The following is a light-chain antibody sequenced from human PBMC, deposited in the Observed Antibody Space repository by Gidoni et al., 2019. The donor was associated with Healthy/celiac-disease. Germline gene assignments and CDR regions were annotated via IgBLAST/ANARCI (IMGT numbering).Light chain of an antibody. V-gene: IGLV2-11*01. CDR2: DVS. CDR3: CSYAGSFVV. Sequence: QSALTQPRSVSGSPGQSVTISCTGTSSGVGGYNYVSWYQQHPGKAPKLMIYDVSKRPSGVPDRFSGSKSGNTASLTISGLQAEDEAGYYCCSYAGSFVVFGGGTKLTVL. CDR1: SSGVGGYNY. J-gene: IGLJ2*01.